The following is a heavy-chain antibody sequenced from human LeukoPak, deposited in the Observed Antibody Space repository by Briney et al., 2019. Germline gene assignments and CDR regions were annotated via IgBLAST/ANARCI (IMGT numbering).Heavy chain of an antibody. D-gene: IGHD5-12*01. V-gene: IGHV1-46*01. CDR1: GYTFTSYY. J-gene: IGHJ4*02. CDR3: ARDGGYRYGYFDY. Sequence: ASVKVSCTASGYTFTSYYMHWVRQAPGQGLEWMGIIHPSGGSTSYALKFQGRVTMTRDTSTSTVYMELSSLRSEDTVVYYGARDGGYRYGYFDYWGQGTLVTVSS. CDR2: IHPSGGST.